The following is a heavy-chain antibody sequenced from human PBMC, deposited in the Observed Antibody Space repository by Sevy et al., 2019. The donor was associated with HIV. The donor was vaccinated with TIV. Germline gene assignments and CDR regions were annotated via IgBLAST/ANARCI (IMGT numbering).Heavy chain of an antibody. Sequence: SETLSLTCTVSGGSIRRYYWSWIRQHPGKGLEWIGYIYNSGNTNYNPSLKSRVTISVDTSKNQFSLRLSSVTAADTAVYYCARVFDSEGAFDLWGQGTMVTVSS. CDR3: ARVFDSEGAFDL. D-gene: IGHD2-21*01. CDR1: GGSIRRYY. CDR2: IYNSGNT. V-gene: IGHV4-59*13. J-gene: IGHJ3*01.